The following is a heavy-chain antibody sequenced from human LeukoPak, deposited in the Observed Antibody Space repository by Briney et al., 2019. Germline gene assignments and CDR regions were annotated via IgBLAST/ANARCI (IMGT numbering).Heavy chain of an antibody. CDR3: ARGKGYCSSTSCSPIYYYYYYMDV. J-gene: IGHJ6*03. D-gene: IGHD2-2*01. CDR1: GGSFSGYY. V-gene: IGHV4-34*01. CDR2: INHSGST. Sequence: SETLSLTCAVYGGSFSGYYWSWIRQPPGKGLEWIGEINHSGSTNYNPSLKSRVTISVDTSKNQFSLKLSSVTAADTAVYYCARGKGYCSSTSCSPIYYYYYYMDVWGKGTTVTISS.